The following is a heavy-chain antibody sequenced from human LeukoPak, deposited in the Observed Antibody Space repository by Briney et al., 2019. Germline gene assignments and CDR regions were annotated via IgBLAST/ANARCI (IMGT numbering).Heavy chain of an antibody. CDR1: GFTFSSYA. D-gene: IGHD6-6*01. J-gene: IGHJ6*02. Sequence: GGSLRLSCAASGFTFSSYAMSWVRQAPGKGLEWVSFISGSGGSTYYADSVKGRFTISRDNSKNTLYLQMNSLRVEDTAVYYCAKGNIAARQDIMDVWGQGTTVTVSS. CDR3: AKGNIAARQDIMDV. CDR2: ISGSGGST. V-gene: IGHV3-23*01.